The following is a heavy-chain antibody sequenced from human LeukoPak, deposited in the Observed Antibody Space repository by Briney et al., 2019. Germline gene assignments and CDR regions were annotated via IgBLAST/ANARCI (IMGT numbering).Heavy chain of an antibody. V-gene: IGHV3-23*01. D-gene: IGHD6-13*01. CDR3: AKDLSGSSWYHREGIYYYYYMDV. J-gene: IGHJ6*03. CDR2: ISGSGGST. CDR1: GFTFSSYG. Sequence: PGGSLRLSCAASGFTFSSYGMSWVRQAPGKGLELVSAISGSGGSTYYADSVKGRFTISRDNSKNTLYLQMNSLRAEDTAVYYCAKDLSGSSWYHREGIYYYYYMDVWGKGTTVTISS.